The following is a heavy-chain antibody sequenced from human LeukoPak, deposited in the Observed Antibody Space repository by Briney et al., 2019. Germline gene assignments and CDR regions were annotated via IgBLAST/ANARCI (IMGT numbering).Heavy chain of an antibody. V-gene: IGHV4-31*03. CDR1: GASISSGGHY. CDR2: VHYSGST. J-gene: IGHJ1*01. CDR3: AKAGSVIAMDS. Sequence: SQTLSLTCTVSGASISSGGHYWNWIRQHPGKGLEWIGYVHYSGSTFYNPSLRSRLSISLDTSKNQFSLEMTSVTAADTAVYYCAKAGSVIAMDSWGQGTPVTVSS. D-gene: IGHD3/OR15-3a*01.